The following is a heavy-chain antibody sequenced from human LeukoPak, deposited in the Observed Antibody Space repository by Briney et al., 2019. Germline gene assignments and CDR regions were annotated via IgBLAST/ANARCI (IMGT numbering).Heavy chain of an antibody. V-gene: IGHV3-21*01. J-gene: IGHJ5*02. CDR1: GFIFSTYT. Sequence: PGGSLRLSCAASGFIFSTYTMSWVRQAPGKGLEWASSVNSDSSNIYYTGSVKGRFTISRDNAKNSLYLQMNSLRAEDTAVYFCARDRRGGFDPWGQGTLVTVSS. D-gene: IGHD3-10*01. CDR2: VNSDSSNI. CDR3: ARDRRGGFDP.